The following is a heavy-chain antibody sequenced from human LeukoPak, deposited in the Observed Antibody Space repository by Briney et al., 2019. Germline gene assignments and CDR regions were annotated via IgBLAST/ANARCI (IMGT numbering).Heavy chain of an antibody. V-gene: IGHV1-2*02. D-gene: IGHD2-2*02. CDR3: ARDRGTYCSSTSCYTLPDY. J-gene: IGHJ4*02. Sequence: ASVKVSCKASGYTFTSYGISWVRQAPGQGLEWMGWINPNSGGTNYAQKFQGRVTMTRDTSISTAYMELSRLRSDDTAVYYCARDRGTYCSSTSCYTLPDYWGQGTLVTVSS. CDR1: GYTFTSYG. CDR2: INPNSGGT.